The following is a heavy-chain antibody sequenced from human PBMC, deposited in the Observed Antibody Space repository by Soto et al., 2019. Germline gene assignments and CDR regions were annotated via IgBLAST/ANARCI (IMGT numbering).Heavy chain of an antibody. D-gene: IGHD2-21*01. CDR1: GFTLSNIG. CDR3: AKESGGERYAAYFDL. CDR2: ISAGGNTK. V-gene: IGHV3-30*18. Sequence: QVQLVESGGGVVQPGTSLRLACAASGFTLSNIGMQWVRQAPGKGLEWVAVISAGGNTKYYADSVKGRFTISRDNSKNTLFLQMNSLRPEDTAVYYCAKESGGERYAAYFDLWGQGTLVTVSA. J-gene: IGHJ4*02.